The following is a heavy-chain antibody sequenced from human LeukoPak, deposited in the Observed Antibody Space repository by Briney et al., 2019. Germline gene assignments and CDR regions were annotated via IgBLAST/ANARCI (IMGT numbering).Heavy chain of an antibody. J-gene: IGHJ4*02. CDR3: ARGDSSSWSFKI. D-gene: IGHD6-13*01. Sequence: SETLSLTCTVSGGSLSSSDHYWSWIRQPPGKGLEWIAYIYYSGTTYYNPSLLSRVSISVDTSKSQFSLKLSSVTAAGTAVYYCARGDSSSWSFKIWGQGTLVTVSS. CDR1: GGSLSSSDHY. CDR2: IYYSGTT. V-gene: IGHV4-30-4*01.